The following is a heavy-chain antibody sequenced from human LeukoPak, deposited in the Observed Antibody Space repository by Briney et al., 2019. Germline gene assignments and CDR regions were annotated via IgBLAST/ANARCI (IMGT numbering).Heavy chain of an antibody. CDR1: GGSISSSSYY. D-gene: IGHD3-22*01. V-gene: IGHV4-39*01. CDR2: IYYSGST. CDR3: ARHEVTMIVVVIIPRLDP. J-gene: IGHJ5*02. Sequence: SETLSLTCTVSGGSISSSSYYWGWIRQPPGKGLEWIGSIYYSGSTYYNPSLKSQVTISVDTSKNQFSLKLSSVTAADTAVYYCARHEVTMIVVVIIPRLDPWGQGTLVTVSS.